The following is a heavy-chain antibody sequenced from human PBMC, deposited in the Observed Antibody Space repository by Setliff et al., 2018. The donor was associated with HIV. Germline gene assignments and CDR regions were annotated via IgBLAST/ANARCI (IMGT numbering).Heavy chain of an antibody. J-gene: IGHJ4*02. CDR3: ARAYNVYDYRFDSSGYDY. V-gene: IGHV3-7*03. D-gene: IGHD3-22*01. CDR1: GFNFQDYS. Sequence: PGGSLRLSCTTSGFNFQDYSVHWVRQAPGKGLEWVSNTKYDGSESYYVDSVKGRFIASTDNAKNSLFLQMNSLKAEDTAVYYCARAYNVYDYRFDSSGYDYWGQGTLVTVSS. CDR2: TKYDGSES.